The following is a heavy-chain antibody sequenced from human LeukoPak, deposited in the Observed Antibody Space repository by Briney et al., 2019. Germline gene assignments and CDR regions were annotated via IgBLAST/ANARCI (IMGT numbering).Heavy chain of an antibody. V-gene: IGHV4-59*01. CDR3: AREALGVGATAPWYFDL. Sequence: SSETLSLTCTVSGGSISSYYWSWIRQPPGKGLEWIGYIYYSGSTNYNSSLKSRVTISVDTSKNQFSPKLGSVTAADTAVYYCAREALGVGATAPWYFDLWGRGTLVTVSS. D-gene: IGHD1-26*01. CDR2: IYYSGST. CDR1: GGSISSYY. J-gene: IGHJ2*01.